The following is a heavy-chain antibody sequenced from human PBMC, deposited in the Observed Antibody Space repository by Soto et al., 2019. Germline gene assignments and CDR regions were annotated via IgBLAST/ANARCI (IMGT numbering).Heavy chain of an antibody. CDR3: AKDGSGTFDY. V-gene: IGHV3-30*18. CDR1: GFTFSSYG. Sequence: GGSLRLSCAASGFTFSSYGMHWVRQAPGKGLEWVAVISYDGSNKYYADSVKGRFTISRDNSKNTLYLQMNSLRAEDTAVYYCAKDGSGTFDYRGQGTLVTVSS. D-gene: IGHD3-10*01. J-gene: IGHJ4*02. CDR2: ISYDGSNK.